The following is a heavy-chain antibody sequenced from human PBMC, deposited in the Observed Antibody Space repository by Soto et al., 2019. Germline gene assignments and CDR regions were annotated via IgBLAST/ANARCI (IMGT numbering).Heavy chain of an antibody. CDR3: ARTLRAYSGYPDY. CDR2: ISGSGGST. CDR1: GFTFSSYA. D-gene: IGHD5-12*01. J-gene: IGHJ4*02. Sequence: EVQLLESGGGLVQPRGSLRLSCAASGFTFSSYAMSWVRQAPGKGLEWVSGISGSGGSTYYADSVKGRFTISRDNSKNTLYLQMPSLRADDTAVYYCARTLRAYSGYPDYWGQGTLVTVSS. V-gene: IGHV3-23*01.